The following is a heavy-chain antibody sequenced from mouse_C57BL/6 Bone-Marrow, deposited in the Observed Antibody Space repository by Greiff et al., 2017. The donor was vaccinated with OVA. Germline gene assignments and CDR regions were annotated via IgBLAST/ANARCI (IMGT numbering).Heavy chain of an antibody. CDR1: GYTFTSYW. J-gene: IGHJ2*01. CDR3: ARGGAVVADVDY. Sequence: QVQLQQPGTELVKPGASVKLSCKASGYTFTSYWMHWVKQRPGQGLEWIGNINPSNGGTNYNEKFKSKATLTVDKSSSTAYMQLSSLTSEDSAVYDGARGGAVVADVDYWGQGTTLTVSS. CDR2: INPSNGGT. V-gene: IGHV1-53*01. D-gene: IGHD1-1*01.